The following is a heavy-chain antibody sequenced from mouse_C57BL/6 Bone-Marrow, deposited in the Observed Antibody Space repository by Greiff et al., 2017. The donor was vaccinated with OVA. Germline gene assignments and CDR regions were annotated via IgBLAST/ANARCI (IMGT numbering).Heavy chain of an antibody. Sequence: QVTLKESGPGILQPSPPLSLSCSFSGFSLSTFGMGVGWLRQPSGMGLEWLAHLWWGDDKYYNPALKSRLTISKDTSKTQASLKIANVDTADTATYYCARIAPPPGNFGAYWGQGTLVTVSA. CDR2: LWWGDDK. CDR1: GFSLSTFGMG. CDR3: ARIAPPPGNFGAY. J-gene: IGHJ3*01. V-gene: IGHV8-8*01. D-gene: IGHD2-1*01.